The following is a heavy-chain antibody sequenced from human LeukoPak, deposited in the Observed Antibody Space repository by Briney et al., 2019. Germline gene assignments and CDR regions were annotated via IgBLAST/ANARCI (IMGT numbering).Heavy chain of an antibody. J-gene: IGHJ4*02. D-gene: IGHD6-19*01. CDR1: GYIFTSYY. V-gene: IGHV1-18*04. CDR2: ISAYNGNT. CDR3: ARENLEQWLVPNDY. Sequence: GASVKVSCKASGYIFTSYYMQWVRQAPGQGLEWMGWISAYNGNTNYAQKLQGRVTMTTDTSTSTAYMELRSLRSDDTAVYYCARENLEQWLVPNDYWGQGTLVTVSS.